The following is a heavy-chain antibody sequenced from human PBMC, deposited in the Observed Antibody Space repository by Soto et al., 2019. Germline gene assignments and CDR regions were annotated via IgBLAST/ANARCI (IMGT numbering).Heavy chain of an antibody. D-gene: IGHD1-26*01. Sequence: SETLSLTCTVSGGSISSYYWSWIRQPPGKGLEWIGYIYYSGSTNYNPSLKSRVTISVDTSKNQFSLKLSSVTAADTAVYYCARGVGATHDAFDIWGQGTMVTVSS. CDR1: GGSISSYY. CDR2: IYYSGST. V-gene: IGHV4-59*01. CDR3: ARGVGATHDAFDI. J-gene: IGHJ3*02.